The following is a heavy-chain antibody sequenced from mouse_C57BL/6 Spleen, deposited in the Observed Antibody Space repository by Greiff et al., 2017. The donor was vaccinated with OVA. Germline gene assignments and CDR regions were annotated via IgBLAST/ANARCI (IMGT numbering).Heavy chain of an antibody. CDR2: IHPNSGST. J-gene: IGHJ3*01. CDR3: ARYYGSSYEAWFAY. D-gene: IGHD1-1*01. Sequence: VQLQQPGAELVKPGASVKLSCKASGYTFTSYWMHWVKQRPGQGLEWIGMIHPNSGSTNYNEKFKSKATLTVDKSSSTAYMQLSSLTSEDSAVYYCARYYGSSYEAWFAYWGQGTLVTVSA. V-gene: IGHV1-64*01. CDR1: GYTFTSYW.